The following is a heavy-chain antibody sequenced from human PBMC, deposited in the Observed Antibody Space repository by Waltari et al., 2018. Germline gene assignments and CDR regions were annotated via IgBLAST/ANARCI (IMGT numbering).Heavy chain of an antibody. V-gene: IGHV4-59*01. Sequence: QVQLQESGPGLVKPSESLSLTCTVSGGSISSYYWSWIRQPPGKGLEWIGYIYYSGGTHSNPPPKSRVTMTRNPAISTADMELSSLRPEDTAVYYCARGIRFRRAVAGRYDAFDIWGQGTMVTVSS. D-gene: IGHD6-19*01. CDR2: IYYSGGT. CDR1: GGSISSYY. J-gene: IGHJ3*02. CDR3: ARGIRFRRAVAGRYDAFDI.